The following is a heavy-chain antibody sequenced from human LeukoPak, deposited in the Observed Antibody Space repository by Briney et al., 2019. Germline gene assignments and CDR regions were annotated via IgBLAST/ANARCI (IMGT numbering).Heavy chain of an antibody. V-gene: IGHV3-30-3*01. Sequence: PGGSLRLSCAASGFTFSSYAMHWVRQAPGKGLEWVAVISYDGSNKYYADSVKGRFTISRDNAKNSLYLQMNSLRAEDTAVYYCARDSMVRGVMGAFDIWGQGTMVTVSS. CDR3: ARDSMVRGVMGAFDI. CDR1: GFTFSSYA. D-gene: IGHD3-10*01. CDR2: ISYDGSNK. J-gene: IGHJ3*02.